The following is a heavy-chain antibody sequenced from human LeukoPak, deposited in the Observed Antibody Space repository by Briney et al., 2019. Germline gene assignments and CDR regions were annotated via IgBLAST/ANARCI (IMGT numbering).Heavy chain of an antibody. CDR2: ISYDGDKK. Sequence: GGSRRLSCTGSGFAFRSYGMNWVRQAPGKGLEWVAVISYDGDKKYYADSVKGRLTISRDNSKNTLYLQMNSLRPDDTAVYYCARGVTEDTGVAQFDSWGQGTLVFVSS. V-gene: IGHV3-30*03. D-gene: IGHD3-3*01. J-gene: IGHJ4*02. CDR1: GFAFRSYG. CDR3: ARGVTEDTGVAQFDS.